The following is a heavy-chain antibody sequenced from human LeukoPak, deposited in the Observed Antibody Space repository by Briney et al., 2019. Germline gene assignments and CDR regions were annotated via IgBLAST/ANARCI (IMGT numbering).Heavy chain of an antibody. Sequence: GGSLRLSCAASGFTFSSYAMSWVRQIPGKGLEWVSAISGSDAGTYYADSVKGRFTIPRDNSKNTLYLQMNSLRAEDTAVYYCARRAGAYLHPYDYWGQGTLVTVSS. CDR1: GFTFSSYA. CDR2: ISGSDAGT. V-gene: IGHV3-23*01. J-gene: IGHJ4*02. D-gene: IGHD4/OR15-4a*01. CDR3: ARRAGAYLHPYDY.